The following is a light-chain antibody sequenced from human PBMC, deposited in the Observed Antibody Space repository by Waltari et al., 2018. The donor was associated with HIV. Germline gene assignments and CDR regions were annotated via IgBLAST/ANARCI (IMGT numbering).Light chain of an antibody. CDR2: DDT. CDR1: NIGSKS. Sequence: SYVVTQPPSVSVAPGQTARTTCGATNIGSKSVQWYHQKADQAPVVVVYDDTDRPSGIPERVSGSNSGNTATLTISRVEAGDEADYYCQVWESSNESWVFGGGTKLTVL. V-gene: IGLV3-21*02. CDR3: QVWESSNESWV. J-gene: IGLJ3*02.